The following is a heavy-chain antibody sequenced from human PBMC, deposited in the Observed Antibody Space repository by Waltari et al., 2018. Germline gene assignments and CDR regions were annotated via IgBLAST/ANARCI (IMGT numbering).Heavy chain of an antibody. CDR1: GGTFSSYA. D-gene: IGHD1-26*01. CDR2: IIPIFGTA. J-gene: IGHJ6*02. Sequence: QVQLVQSGAEVKKPGSSVKVSCKASGGTFSSYAISWVRQAPGQGLEWMGGIIPIFGTANYAQKFQGRVTITTDESTSTAYMELSSLRSEDTAVYYCARGEDSVSSAYYYYYGMDVWGQGTTVTVSS. V-gene: IGHV1-69*05. CDR3: ARGEDSVSSAYYYYYGMDV.